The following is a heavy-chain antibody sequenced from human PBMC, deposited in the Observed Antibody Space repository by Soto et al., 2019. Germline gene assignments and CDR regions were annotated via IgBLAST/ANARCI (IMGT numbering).Heavy chain of an antibody. CDR1: GGSFTDYY. Sequence: QVRLPQWGAGLLKPSETLSLTCAVYGGSFTDYYWSWIRQPPGKGLEWIGEINHRGDTNYNPSLKSRVTISVDTSKNQFSLKLSSVTAADTAVYYCARNYYDSGRFGLDPWGQGTQVTVSS. J-gene: IGHJ5*02. V-gene: IGHV4-34*01. CDR2: INHRGDT. D-gene: IGHD3-22*01. CDR3: ARNYYDSGRFGLDP.